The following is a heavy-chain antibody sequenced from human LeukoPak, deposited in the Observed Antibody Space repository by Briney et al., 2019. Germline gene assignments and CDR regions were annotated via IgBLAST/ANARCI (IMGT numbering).Heavy chain of an antibody. J-gene: IGHJ4*02. CDR1: GFTFNSYA. D-gene: IGHD3-9*01. CDR2: ISYDGSNK. CDR3: ARTGFLYYFDY. Sequence: PGGSLRLSCAASGFTFNSYAMHRVRQAPGKGLEWVAVISYDGSNKYYADSVKGRFTISRDNSKNTLYLQMNSLRPEDTAVYYCARTGFLYYFDYWGQGTLVTVSS. V-gene: IGHV3-30*04.